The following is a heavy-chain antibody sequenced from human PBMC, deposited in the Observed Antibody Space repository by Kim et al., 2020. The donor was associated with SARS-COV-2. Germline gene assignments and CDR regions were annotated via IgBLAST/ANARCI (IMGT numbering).Heavy chain of an antibody. CDR1: GFTFTSSA. CDR2: IVVGSGNT. D-gene: IGHD3-22*01. V-gene: IGHV1-58*01. CDR3: AAGPYYYDSSGTPGY. Sequence: SVKVSCKASGFTFTSSAVQWVRQARGQRLEWIGWIVVGSGNTNYAQKFQERVTITRDMSTSTAYMELSSLRSEDTAVYYCAAGPYYYDSSGTPGYWGQGTLVTVSS. J-gene: IGHJ4*02.